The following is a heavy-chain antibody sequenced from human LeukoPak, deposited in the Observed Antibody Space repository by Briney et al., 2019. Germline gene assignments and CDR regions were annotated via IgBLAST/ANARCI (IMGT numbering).Heavy chain of an antibody. CDR1: GFTFSSYA. D-gene: IGHD5-18*01. J-gene: IGHJ4*02. CDR2: ISCDGSNK. CDR3: ARDGLQVDTAMVIDY. V-gene: IGHV3-30*04. Sequence: GRSLRLSCAASGFTFSSYAMHWVRQAPGKGLEWVAIISCDGSNKYYADSVKGRFTISRDNSKNTLYLQMNSLRAEDTAVYYCARDGLQVDTAMVIDYWGQGTLVTVSS.